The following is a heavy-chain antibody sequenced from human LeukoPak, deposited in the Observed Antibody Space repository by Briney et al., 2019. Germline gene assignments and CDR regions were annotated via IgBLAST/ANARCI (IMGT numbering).Heavy chain of an antibody. CDR2: IIPILGIA. CDR1: GGTFSSYT. J-gene: IGHJ6*02. CDR3: TYCSSTSCYSYYGMDV. V-gene: IGHV1-69*02. Sequence: SVKVSCKASGGTFSSYTISWVRQAPGQGLEWMGRIIPILGIANYAQKFQGRVTITADKSTSTAYMELSSPRSEDTAVYYCTYCSSTSCYSYYGMDVWGQGTTVTVSS. D-gene: IGHD2-2*01.